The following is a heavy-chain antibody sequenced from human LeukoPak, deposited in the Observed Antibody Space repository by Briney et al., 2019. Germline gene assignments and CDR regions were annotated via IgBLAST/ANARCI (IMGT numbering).Heavy chain of an antibody. CDR3: ARVSNGNNFDY. CDR1: GFTFSNYW. J-gene: IGHJ4*02. V-gene: IGHV3-7*01. CDR2: IKQDGSEK. Sequence: GRSLRLSCVASGFTFSNYWMTWVRQAPGKGLEWVTNIKQDGSEKYYVDSVKGRFTVSRDNAKNSLYLQMNSLRADDTSVYYCARVSNGNNFDYWGQGTLVTVSS.